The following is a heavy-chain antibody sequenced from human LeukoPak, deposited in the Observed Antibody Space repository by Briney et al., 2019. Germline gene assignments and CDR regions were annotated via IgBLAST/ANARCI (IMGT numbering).Heavy chain of an antibody. Sequence: PGGSLRLSCAASGFTFSSDGMHWVRQAPGKGLEWVAVISYDGSNKYYADSVKGRFTISRDNSKNTLYLQMNSLRAEDTAVYYCAKDGDIWGQGTMVTVSS. J-gene: IGHJ3*02. CDR1: GFTFSSDG. CDR3: AKDGDI. V-gene: IGHV3-30*18. CDR2: ISYDGSNK.